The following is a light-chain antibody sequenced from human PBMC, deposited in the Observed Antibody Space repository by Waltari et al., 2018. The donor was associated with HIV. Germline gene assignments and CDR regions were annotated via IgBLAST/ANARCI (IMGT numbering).Light chain of an antibody. J-gene: IGLJ3*02. CDR1: SSNIGRNT. CDR2: HNS. CDR3: AAWDDSVNGLV. Sequence: QSVLTQPPSASGTAGQRVTISCSGTSSNIGRNTVNWYQQLPGTAPKLLIYHNSQRPAGVPDRFSGSKSGTSASLAISGLQSEDEADYYCAAWDDSVNGLVFGGGTKLTV. V-gene: IGLV1-44*01.